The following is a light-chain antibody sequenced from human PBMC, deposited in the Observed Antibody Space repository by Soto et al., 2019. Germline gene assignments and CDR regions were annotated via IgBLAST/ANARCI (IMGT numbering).Light chain of an antibody. V-gene: IGLV2-14*03. CDR2: EVS. Sequence: QSVLTQPASVSGSPGQSITISCTGTSSDVGGDKYVSWYQQHPGKAPKLMIFEVSDRPSGVSNRFSGSKSGNTASLTISGLQAEDEADYYCSSYTSSSTLVFGTGTKVTVL. CDR1: SSDVGGDKY. J-gene: IGLJ1*01. CDR3: SSYTSSSTLV.